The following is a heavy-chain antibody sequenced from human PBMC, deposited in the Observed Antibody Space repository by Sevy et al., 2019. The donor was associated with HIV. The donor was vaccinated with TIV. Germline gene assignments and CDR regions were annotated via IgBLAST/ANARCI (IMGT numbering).Heavy chain of an antibody. CDR1: GGSVSSGSYY. J-gene: IGHJ6*02. CDR3: AKMGGLTDYGMDV. V-gene: IGHV4-61*01. D-gene: IGHD1-26*01. CDR2: MYYTGST. Sequence: SETLSLTCTVSGGSVSSGSYYWTWIRQPPGKGLECIGYMYYTGSTNYNPSLMSRVTISVDTSKNQFSLKLSSVTAADTALYYCAKMGGLTDYGMDVRGQGTTVTVSS.